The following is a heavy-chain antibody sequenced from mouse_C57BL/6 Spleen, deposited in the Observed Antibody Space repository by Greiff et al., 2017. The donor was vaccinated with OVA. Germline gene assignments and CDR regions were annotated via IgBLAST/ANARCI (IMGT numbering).Heavy chain of an antibody. J-gene: IGHJ2*01. D-gene: IGHD2-1*01. V-gene: IGHV5-4*03. CDR2: ISDGGSYT. Sequence: EVKLVESGGGLVKPGGSLKLSCAASGFTFSSYAMSWVRQTPEKRLAWVATISDGGSYTYYPDNVKGRFTISRDNAKNNLYLQMSHLKSEDTAMYYCASLLWGYWGQGTTLTVSS. CDR1: GFTFSSYA. CDR3: ASLLWGY.